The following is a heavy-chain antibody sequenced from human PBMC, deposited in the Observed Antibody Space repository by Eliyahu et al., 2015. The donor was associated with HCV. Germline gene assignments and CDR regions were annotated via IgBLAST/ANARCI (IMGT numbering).Heavy chain of an antibody. J-gene: IGHJ4*02. V-gene: IGHV1-69*02. CDR2: IIPILGIA. D-gene: IGHD6-13*01. CDR1: GGTFSSYT. CDR3: ARGDRGSSCHDY. Sequence: QVQLVQSGAEVKKPGSSVKVSCKASGGTFSSYTISWVRQAPGQGLEWMGRIIPILGIANYAQKFQGRVTITADKSTSTAYMELSSLRSEDTAVYYCARGDRGSSCHDYWGQGTLVTVSS.